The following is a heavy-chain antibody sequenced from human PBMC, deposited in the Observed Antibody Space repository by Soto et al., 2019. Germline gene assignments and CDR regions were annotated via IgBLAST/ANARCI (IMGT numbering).Heavy chain of an antibody. Sequence: GSLRLSCAASGFTFSSYWMHWVRQAPGKGLVWVSRINSDGSSTSYADSVKGRFTISRDNAKNTLYLQMNSLRAEDTAVYYCARDYGSGSYYMYYYYYMEVWGKGTTVTVSS. J-gene: IGHJ6*03. D-gene: IGHD3-10*01. V-gene: IGHV3-74*01. CDR1: GFTFSSYW. CDR2: INSDGSST. CDR3: ARDYGSGSYYMYYYYYMEV.